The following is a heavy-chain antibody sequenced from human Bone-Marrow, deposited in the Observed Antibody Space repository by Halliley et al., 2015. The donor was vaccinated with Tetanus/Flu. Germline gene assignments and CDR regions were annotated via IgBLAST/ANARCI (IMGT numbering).Heavy chain of an antibody. CDR1: RATFSSNT. V-gene: IGHV1-69*06. CDR3: ATLDLLGGDTDD. Sequence: QLVQSGAEVRKAGSTVKVSCKTSRATFSSNTFTWVRQAPGQGLEWMGAIIPTLRTTNYAQRFQGRVTITADRSSSTSYMGLSGLTPEDTAVYYCATLDLLGGDTDDWGPGTLVTVSS. CDR2: IIPTLRTT. J-gene: IGHJ4*02. D-gene: IGHD1-26*01.